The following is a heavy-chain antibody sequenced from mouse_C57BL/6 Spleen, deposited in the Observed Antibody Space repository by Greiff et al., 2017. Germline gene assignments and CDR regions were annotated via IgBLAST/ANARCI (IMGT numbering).Heavy chain of an antibody. D-gene: IGHD2-4*01. CDR2: ISSGSSTI. Sequence: EVMLVESGGGLVKPGGSLKLSCAASGFTFSDYGMHWVRQAPEKGLEWVAYISSGSSTIYYADTVKGRFTISRDNAKNTLFLQMTSLRSEDTAMYYCARSGYDYDRGFDYWGQGTTLTVSS. CDR3: ARSGYDYDRGFDY. CDR1: GFTFSDYG. V-gene: IGHV5-17*01. J-gene: IGHJ2*01.